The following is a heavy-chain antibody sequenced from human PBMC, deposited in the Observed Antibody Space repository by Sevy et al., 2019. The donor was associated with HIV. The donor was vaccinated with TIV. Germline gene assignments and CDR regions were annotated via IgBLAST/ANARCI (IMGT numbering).Heavy chain of an antibody. CDR3: TTDHRRDEIVVVPFEY. CDR1: GFTFSNAW. V-gene: IGHV3-15*01. CDR2: IRSKAGGGTT. D-gene: IGHD2-15*01. Sequence: GGSLRLSCAASGFTFSNAWMSWVRQSPGKGLEWVGRIRSKAGGGTTDYATIVKGKFTISRDDSRDILYLQLNSLETEDTAVYYCTTDHRRDEIVVVPFEYWGQGTLVTVSS. J-gene: IGHJ4*02.